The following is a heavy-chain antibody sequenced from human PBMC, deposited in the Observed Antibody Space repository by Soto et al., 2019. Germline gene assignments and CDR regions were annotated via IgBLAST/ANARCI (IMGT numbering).Heavy chain of an antibody. CDR3: AKDSLLYDFWSGYWEGMDV. CDR1: GFTFSSYA. CDR2: ISGSGGST. D-gene: IGHD3-3*01. V-gene: IGHV3-23*01. J-gene: IGHJ6*02. Sequence: EVQLLESGGGLVQPGGSLRLSCAASGFTFSSYAMSWVRQAPGKGLEWVSAISGSGGSTYYADSVKGRFTISRDNSKNTLYLKMNSLRAEDTAVYYCAKDSLLYDFWSGYWEGMDVWGQGTTVTVSS.